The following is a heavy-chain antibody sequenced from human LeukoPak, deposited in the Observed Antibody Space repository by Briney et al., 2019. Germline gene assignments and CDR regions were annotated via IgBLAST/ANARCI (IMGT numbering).Heavy chain of an antibody. Sequence: ASVKVSCKASGYTFTGYYMHWVRQAPGQGLEWMGWINPNSGSTKYIQKFQGWVTMTRDTSISTAYMELSRLRYDDTAVYYCAREPPSYYYGSGSWNYFDYWGQGTLVTVSS. D-gene: IGHD3-10*01. CDR3: AREPPSYYYGSGSWNYFDY. J-gene: IGHJ4*02. CDR1: GYTFTGYY. V-gene: IGHV1-2*04. CDR2: INPNSGST.